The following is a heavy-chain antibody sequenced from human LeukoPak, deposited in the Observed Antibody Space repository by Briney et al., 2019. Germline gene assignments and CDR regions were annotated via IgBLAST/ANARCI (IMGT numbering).Heavy chain of an antibody. Sequence: GESLKISCKGSGYSFTNYWIGWVRQMPGKGLEWMGIIYPGDSDTRYSPSFQGQVTISADKSVSTAYLQWSSLKASDTAMYFCARRSRSYFLDIWGQGTMVIVSS. CDR3: ARRSRSYFLDI. CDR1: GYSFTNYW. D-gene: IGHD1-26*01. CDR2: IYPGDSDT. J-gene: IGHJ3*02. V-gene: IGHV5-51*01.